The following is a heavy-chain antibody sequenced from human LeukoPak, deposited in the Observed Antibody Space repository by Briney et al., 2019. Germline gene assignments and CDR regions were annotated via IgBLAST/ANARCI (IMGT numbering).Heavy chain of an antibody. CDR2: IRSKAYGGTT. V-gene: IGHV3-49*04. J-gene: IGHJ4*02. CDR3: AVGGPEY. CDR1: GFTFSSYA. Sequence: SGGSLRLSCAASGFTFSSYAMSWVRQAPGKGLKWVGFIRSKAYGGTTEYAASVRGRFTISRDDSKSIAYLQMNSLKTEDTAVYYCAVGGPEYWGQGTLVTVSS.